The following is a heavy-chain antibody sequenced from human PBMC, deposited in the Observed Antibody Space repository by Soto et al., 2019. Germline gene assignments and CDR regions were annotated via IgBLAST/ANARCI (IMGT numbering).Heavy chain of an antibody. D-gene: IGHD2-2*01. V-gene: IGHV3-74*03. CDR1: GFTFSGHW. CDR2: INTDGGTS. CDR3: AGEAVYCSRTGCYGGAFDT. Sequence: EVQLVESGGDLVQPGGSLRLSCAASGFTFSGHWMHWVRQVPGKGLEWVSRINTDGGTSAYADSVKGRFTISRDNAKNTPYQQRKGRGARNRAGYYCAGEAVYCSRTGCYGGAFDTWAQGKTATVSS. J-gene: IGHJ3*02.